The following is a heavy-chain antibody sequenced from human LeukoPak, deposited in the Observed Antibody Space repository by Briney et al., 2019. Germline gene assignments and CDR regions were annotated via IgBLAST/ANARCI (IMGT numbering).Heavy chain of an antibody. CDR1: GFTVSSSY. J-gene: IGHJ4*02. CDR2: IHSGGKT. CDR3: TRDLNSGGSC. Sequence: PGGSLRLSCAASGFTVSSSYMSWVRQAPGKGLEWVSAIHSGGKTYYADSVKGRFSISRDNSKNTLYLQMNSLRAQDTAVYYCTRDLNSGGSCWGQGALVTVSS. D-gene: IGHD2-15*01. V-gene: IGHV3-53*01.